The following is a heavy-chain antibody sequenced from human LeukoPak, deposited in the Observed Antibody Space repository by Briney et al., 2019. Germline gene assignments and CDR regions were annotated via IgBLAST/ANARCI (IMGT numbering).Heavy chain of an antibody. D-gene: IGHD2-2*01. Sequence: GGSLRLSCAASGFTFSDHYVDWVRRAPGKGLEWVGRIKNKANSYTTEYAASVKGRFTVSREDSKNALYLQMNSLKTEDTAVYYCTREGRYCSSTSCYVCLDFWGQGTLVTVSS. CDR1: GFTFSDHY. J-gene: IGHJ4*02. CDR3: TREGRYCSSTSCYVCLDF. CDR2: IKNKANSYTT. V-gene: IGHV3-72*01.